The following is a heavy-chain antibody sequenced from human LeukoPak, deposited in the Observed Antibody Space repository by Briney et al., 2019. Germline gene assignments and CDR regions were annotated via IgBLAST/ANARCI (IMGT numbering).Heavy chain of an antibody. J-gene: IGHJ4*02. CDR1: GGSISSYY. CDR3: ARAGGSGLIDY. V-gene: IGHV4-39*07. D-gene: IGHD6-19*01. Sequence: SETLSLTCTVSGGSISSYYWGWIRQPPGKGLEWIGRMYYSGSTYYNPSLKSRVTISINTSKNQFSLKLTSVTAADTAVYYCARAGGSGLIDYWGQGTLVTVSS. CDR2: MYYSGST.